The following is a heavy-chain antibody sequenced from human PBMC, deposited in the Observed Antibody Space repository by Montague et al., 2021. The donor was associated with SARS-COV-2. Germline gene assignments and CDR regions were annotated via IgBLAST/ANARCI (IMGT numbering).Heavy chain of an antibody. V-gene: IGHV4-59*01. CDR1: SGSISTYY. J-gene: IGHJ6*02. D-gene: IGHD3-10*01. CDR3: ASGADDYYYAMDA. Sequence: SEILSLTCTVSSGSISTYYWSWIRQPPGKGLEWMGYVYYSGSTNYNPSLKSRVTISVDTSKNQFSLKLRSVTAADTAVYYCASGADDYYYAMDAWGQGTTVTVSS. CDR2: VYYSGST.